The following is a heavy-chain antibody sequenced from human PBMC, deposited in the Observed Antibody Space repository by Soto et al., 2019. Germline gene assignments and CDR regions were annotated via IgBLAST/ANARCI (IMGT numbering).Heavy chain of an antibody. CDR1: GFTFSSYS. J-gene: IGHJ4*02. CDR2: ISSSSSYI. Sequence: EVQLVESGGGLVKPGGSLRLSCAASGFTFSSYSMNWVRQAPGKGLEWVSSISSSSSYIYYADSVKGRFTISRDNAKNSLYLQMNSLRAEDTAVYYCARAVGELLPPDYWGQGTLVTVSS. CDR3: ARAVGELLPPDY. D-gene: IGHD1-26*01. V-gene: IGHV3-21*01.